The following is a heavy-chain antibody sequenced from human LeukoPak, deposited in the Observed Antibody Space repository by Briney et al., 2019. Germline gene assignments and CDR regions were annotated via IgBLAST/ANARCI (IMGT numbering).Heavy chain of an antibody. V-gene: IGHV4-34*01. Sequence: SETLSLTCAVYGGSFSGYYWSWIRQPPGKGLEWIGEINHSGSTNYNPSLKSRVTISVDTSKNQFSLKLSSVTAADTAVYYCARAVATTGTHLDYWGQGTLVTVSS. CDR2: INHSGST. J-gene: IGHJ4*02. CDR3: ARAVATTGTHLDY. D-gene: IGHD5-12*01. CDR1: GGSFSGYY.